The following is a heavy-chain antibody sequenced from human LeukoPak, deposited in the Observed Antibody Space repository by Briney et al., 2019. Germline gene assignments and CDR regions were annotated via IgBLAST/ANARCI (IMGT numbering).Heavy chain of an antibody. CDR2: IYYSGST. D-gene: IGHD3-22*01. V-gene: IGHV4-39*01. J-gene: IGHJ1*01. CDR3: ARQSPNSSGFNRYFQH. Sequence: PSETLSLTCTVSGGSISSYYWGWIRQPPGKGLEWIGSIYYSGSTYYNPSLKSRVTISVDTSKNQFSLKLSSVTAADTAVYYCARQSPNSSGFNRYFQHWGQGTLVTVSS. CDR1: GGSISSYY.